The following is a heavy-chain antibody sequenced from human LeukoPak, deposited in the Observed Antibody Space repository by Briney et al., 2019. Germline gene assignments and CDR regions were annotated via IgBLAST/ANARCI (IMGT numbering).Heavy chain of an antibody. CDR1: GFTFSSYG. CDR3: AKDQGSSSWYVFGN. Sequence: PGGSLRLSCAASGFTFSSYGMHWVRQAPGKGLEWVAVISYDGSNKYYADSVKGRFTISRDNSKNTLYLQMSSLRAEDTAVYYCAKDQGSSSWYVFGNWGQGTLVTVSS. CDR2: ISYDGSNK. J-gene: IGHJ4*02. D-gene: IGHD6-13*01. V-gene: IGHV3-30*18.